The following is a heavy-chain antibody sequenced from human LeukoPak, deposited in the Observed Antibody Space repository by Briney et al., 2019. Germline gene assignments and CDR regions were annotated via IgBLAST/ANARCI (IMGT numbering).Heavy chain of an antibody. CDR2: ISCEGSNK. Sequence: PGGSLRLSCAASGFTFSSYDMHWVRQAPGKGLEWVAVISCEGSNKYYADSVKGRFTISRDNSKDTLYLQMNSLRAEDTAVYYCAKGAGAFDIWGQGTMVTVSS. V-gene: IGHV3-30*18. CDR3: AKGAGAFDI. CDR1: GFTFSSYD. J-gene: IGHJ3*02.